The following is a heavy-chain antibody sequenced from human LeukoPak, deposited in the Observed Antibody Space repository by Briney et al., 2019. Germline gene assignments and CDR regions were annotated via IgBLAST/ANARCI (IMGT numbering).Heavy chain of an antibody. J-gene: IGHJ4*02. CDR2: ITNGGSTI. CDR3: ARSIGLTGGGVDV. V-gene: IGHV3-11*01. CDR1: GFTFGDYN. D-gene: IGHD2-8*02. Sequence: GGSLRLSCAASGFTFGDYNMNWVRQAPGKGLEWVSYITNGGSTIHHADSVKGRFTISRDNAKKTLYLQMNSLRAEDTAVYYCARSIGLTGGGVDVWGQGTLVTVSS.